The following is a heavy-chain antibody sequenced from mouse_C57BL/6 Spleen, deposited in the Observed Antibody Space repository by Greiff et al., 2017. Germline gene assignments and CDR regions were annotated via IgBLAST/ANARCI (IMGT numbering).Heavy chain of an antibody. CDR2: IRLKSDNYAT. D-gene: IGHD4-1*01. CDR3: TRANWAHFDY. V-gene: IGHV6-3*01. Sequence: EVMLVESGGGLVQPGGSMKLSCVASGFTFSNYWMNWVRQSPEKGLEWVAQIRLKSDNYATHYAESVKGRFTISRDDSKSSVYLQMNNLRAEDTGIYYCTRANWAHFDYWGQGTTLTVSS. J-gene: IGHJ2*01. CDR1: GFTFSNYW.